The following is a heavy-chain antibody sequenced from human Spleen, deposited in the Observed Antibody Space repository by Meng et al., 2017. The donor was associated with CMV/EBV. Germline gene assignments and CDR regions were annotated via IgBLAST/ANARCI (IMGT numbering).Heavy chain of an antibody. V-gene: IGHV3-30-3*01. Sequence: GGSLRLSCAASGFTFSSYVMHWVRQVPGKGLEWVALISYDGTTKNSADSVKGRFTISRDNSKNTLFLQMNSLTAEDTAVYYCAKDFYCSSTSCSDYWGQGTLVTVSS. CDR2: ISYDGTTK. D-gene: IGHD2-2*01. CDR3: AKDFYCSSTSCSDY. J-gene: IGHJ4*02. CDR1: GFTFSSYV.